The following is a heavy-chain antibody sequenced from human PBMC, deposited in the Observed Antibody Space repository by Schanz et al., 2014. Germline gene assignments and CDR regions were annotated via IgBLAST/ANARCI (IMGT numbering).Heavy chain of an antibody. J-gene: IGHJ6*03. V-gene: IGHV3-48*01. Sequence: VQLLESGGGLVQPGGSLRLSCAASAFIFRSYSMHWVRQAPGKGLEWVSYISRSSSTIYYADSVRGRFTISRDNAKNSLYLQMNSLRAEDTAVYYGARDAVALVPEYFMDVWGKGTPVTVSS. CDR1: AFIFRSYS. D-gene: IGHD2-15*01. CDR3: ARDAVALVPEYFMDV. CDR2: ISRSSSTI.